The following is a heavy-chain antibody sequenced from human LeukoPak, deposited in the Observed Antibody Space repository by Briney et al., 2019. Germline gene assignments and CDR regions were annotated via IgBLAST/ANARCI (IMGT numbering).Heavy chain of an antibody. CDR1: GFTFSDHY. D-gene: IGHD4-17*01. CDR2: ISISGGRT. V-gene: IGHV3-23*01. J-gene: IGHJ4*02. CDR3: ANEIRPNDY. Sequence: GSLRLSCTASGFTFSDHYIDWVRQVPGKGLEWISAISISGGRTYYADSVKGRFSISRDNSKNTVYLQMNRLRGDDTAVYYCANEIRPNDYWGQGTLVTVSS.